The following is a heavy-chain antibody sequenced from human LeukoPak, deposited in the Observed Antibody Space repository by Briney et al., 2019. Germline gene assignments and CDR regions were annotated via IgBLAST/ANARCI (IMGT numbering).Heavy chain of an antibody. CDR2: TYYRSKWYN. Sequence: SQTLSLTCAISGDSVSSNSAAWNWIRQSPSSGLEWLGRTYYRSKWYNDYAVSVKSRITINPDTSKNQFSLQLNSVTPEDTAVYYCAREGIAVAGAADIWGQGTMVTVSS. CDR3: AREGIAVAGAADI. V-gene: IGHV6-1*01. J-gene: IGHJ3*02. D-gene: IGHD6-19*01. CDR1: GDSVSSNSAA.